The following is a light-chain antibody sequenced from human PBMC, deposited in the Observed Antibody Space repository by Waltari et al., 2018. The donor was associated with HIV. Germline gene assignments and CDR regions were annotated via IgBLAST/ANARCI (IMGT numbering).Light chain of an antibody. V-gene: IGLV1-51*01. J-gene: IGLJ1*01. CDR2: DNN. Sequence: VLPHPLSLSAAPGNQVTVSCSGSCSNIGNNFVSLYQQLPGTAPRLLIYDNNKRPSGIPDRFSGSKSGTSATLGITGLQTGDEADYYCGTWDSSLSAYVFGTETKVTVL. CDR1: CSNIGNNF. CDR3: GTWDSSLSAYV.